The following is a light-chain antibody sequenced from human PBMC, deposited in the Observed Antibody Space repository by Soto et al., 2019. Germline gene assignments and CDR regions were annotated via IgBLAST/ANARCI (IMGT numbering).Light chain of an antibody. V-gene: IGKV3-11*01. CDR2: DAS. J-gene: IGKJ1*01. CDR1: QSVGSN. CDR3: QQRSNWPRT. Sequence: EVVLTQSPATLSVSPGERVTLSCGASQSVGSNLAWFQQKPGQAPRLLIYDASNRATGIPARFSGTGSGTDFTLTISSLEPEDFAVYYCQQRSNWPRTFGQGTKVDIK.